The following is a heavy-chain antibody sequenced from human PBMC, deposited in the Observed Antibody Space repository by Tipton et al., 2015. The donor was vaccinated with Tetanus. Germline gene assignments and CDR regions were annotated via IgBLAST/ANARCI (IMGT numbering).Heavy chain of an antibody. V-gene: IGHV4-59*07. CDR1: GYTFTNYG. CDR3: ARAYDFWSGHLDF. J-gene: IGHJ4*02. CDR2: YASYSGSS. Sequence: SGPEVKKPGASVKVSCKASGYTFTNYGISWVRQAPGQGLEWIGYASYSGSSNYNPSLKSRVIISIDASKNQFSLKLSSVAAADTAVYYCARAYDFWSGHLDFWGQGTLVTVSS. D-gene: IGHD3-3*01.